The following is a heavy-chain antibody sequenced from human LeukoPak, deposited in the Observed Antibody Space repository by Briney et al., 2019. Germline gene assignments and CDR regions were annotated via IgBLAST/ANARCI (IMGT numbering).Heavy chain of an antibody. CDR2: ISYDGSNK. J-gene: IGHJ2*01. Sequence: GGSLRLSCAAPGFTFSTYAMPWVRQAPGKGLEWVALISYDGSNKYYVDSVKGRFTISRDNSKNTLYLQMNSLRAEDTAVYYCSRDDWYFDLWGRGTLVTVSS. V-gene: IGHV3-30-3*01. CDR1: GFTFSTYA. CDR3: SRDDWYFDL.